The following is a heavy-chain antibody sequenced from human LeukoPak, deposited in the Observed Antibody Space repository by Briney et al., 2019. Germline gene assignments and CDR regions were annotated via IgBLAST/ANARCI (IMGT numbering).Heavy chain of an antibody. Sequence: PSETLSLTCAVSGYSISSGYYWSWIRQPPGKGLEWIGYIYYSGSTNYNPSLKSRVTISVDTSKNQFSLKLSSVTAADTAVYYCASHYGSGSYYYYYYMDVWGKGTTVTVS. D-gene: IGHD3-10*01. CDR1: GYSISSGYY. V-gene: IGHV4-61*01. CDR3: ASHYGSGSYYYYYYMDV. J-gene: IGHJ6*03. CDR2: IYYSGST.